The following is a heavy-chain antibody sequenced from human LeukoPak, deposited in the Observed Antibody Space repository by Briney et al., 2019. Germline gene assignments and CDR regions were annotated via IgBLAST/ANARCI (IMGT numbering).Heavy chain of an antibody. J-gene: IGHJ5*02. CDR2: IYSGGST. V-gene: IGHV3-53*01. Sequence: GSLRLSCAASGFTGSNNYMSWVRQASGKGLELGSVIYSGGSTYYADSVKGRFAISRDNSKNTLYLQMNSLRAEDTAVYYCASRATVTTDRFWFDPWGQGTLVTVSS. CDR3: ASRATVTTDRFWFDP. D-gene: IGHD4-11*01. CDR1: GFTGSNNY.